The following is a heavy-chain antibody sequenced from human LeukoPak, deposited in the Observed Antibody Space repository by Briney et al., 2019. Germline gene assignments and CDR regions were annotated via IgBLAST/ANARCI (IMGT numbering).Heavy chain of an antibody. J-gene: IGHJ4*02. V-gene: IGHV3-7*04. CDR3: AGDGYYGSAYDY. D-gene: IGHD3-10*01. Sequence: GGSLRLSCAASGFTFSNYWMNWVRQAPGKGLEWVANIKQDGSEKYYVDSVKGRFTIFRDNAKNSLYLQMNSLRAEDTAVYYCAGDGYYGSAYDYWGQGTLVTVSS. CDR1: GFTFSNYW. CDR2: IKQDGSEK.